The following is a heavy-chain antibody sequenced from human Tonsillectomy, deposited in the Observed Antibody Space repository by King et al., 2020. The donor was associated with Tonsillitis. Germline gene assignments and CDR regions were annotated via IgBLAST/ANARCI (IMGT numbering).Heavy chain of an antibody. CDR1: GYDFASYW. J-gene: IGHJ4*02. CDR2: IYPGDSET. Sequence: VQLVESGAEVKKPGESLKISCKVSGYDFASYWIDWVRQMPGKGLESMGIIYPGDSETRYSPSFQGQVTISVDKSISTAYLQWSSLKASDTAMYYCARLVSGGYAQFDYWGQGTLVTVSS. D-gene: IGHD5-12*01. CDR3: ARLVSGGYAQFDY. V-gene: IGHV5-51*03.